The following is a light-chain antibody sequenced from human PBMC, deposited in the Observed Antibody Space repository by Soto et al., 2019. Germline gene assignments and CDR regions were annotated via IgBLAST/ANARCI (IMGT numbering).Light chain of an antibody. CDR1: QSISRN. Sequence: IQMTPSPCSLSASVGDRVTITRRASQSISRNLNWYQQKPGTAPKLLMFGASNRATGIPARFSGSGSGTDFTLTISSLEPEDCAGYYRQQRSNWPPGFGQGTKVDIK. V-gene: IGKV1-39*01. J-gene: IGKJ1*01. CDR3: QQRSNWPPG. CDR2: GAS.